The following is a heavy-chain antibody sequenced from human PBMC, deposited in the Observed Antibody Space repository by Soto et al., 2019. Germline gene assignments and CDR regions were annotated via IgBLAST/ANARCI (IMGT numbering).Heavy chain of an antibody. CDR2: IFHRGST. V-gene: IGHV4-4*02. J-gene: IGHJ4*02. Sequence: QVQLQESGPGLVKPSGTLSLTCDVSGDSITTNNWWGWVRQSPGTGLEWIGEIFHRGSTYSNPSLRSRVLMSLDKSKNQFSLRLNSVTAADTAIYYCARKYFDTTLYDIDYWGQGIPVTVSS. D-gene: IGHD3-22*01. CDR1: GDSITTNNW. CDR3: ARKYFDTTLYDIDY.